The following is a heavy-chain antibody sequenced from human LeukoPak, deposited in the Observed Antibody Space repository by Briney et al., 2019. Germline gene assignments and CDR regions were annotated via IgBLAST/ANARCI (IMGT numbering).Heavy chain of an antibody. J-gene: IGHJ3*02. Sequence: PSETLSLTCTVSGGSISSSSYYWGWIRQPPGKGLEWIGSIYYSGSTYYNPSLKSRVTISVDTSKNQFSLKLSSMTAADTAVYYCARPPVIAADNGAFDIWGQGTMVTVSS. D-gene: IGHD6-13*01. CDR1: GGSISSSSYY. CDR2: IYYSGST. CDR3: ARPPVIAADNGAFDI. V-gene: IGHV4-39*01.